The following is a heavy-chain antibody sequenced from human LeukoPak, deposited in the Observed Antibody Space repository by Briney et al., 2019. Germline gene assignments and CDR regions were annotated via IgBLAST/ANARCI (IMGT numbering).Heavy chain of an antibody. V-gene: IGHV3-23*01. CDR1: GLTFSSNV. CDR3: VKDNPLDY. J-gene: IGHJ4*02. Sequence: GGSLRLSCAASGLTFSSNVMTWVRQAPAGKGLEWVSVITEYGSNTYYADSMKGRFTISRDNSKNTLYLHINSLRAEDTAVYYCVKDNPLDYWGQGTLVIVSS. D-gene: IGHD1-14*01. CDR2: ITEYGSNT.